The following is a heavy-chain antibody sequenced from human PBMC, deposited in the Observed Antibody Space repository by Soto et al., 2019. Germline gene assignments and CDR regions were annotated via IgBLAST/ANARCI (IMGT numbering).Heavy chain of an antibody. CDR2: IHHSGST. J-gene: IGHJ6*02. V-gene: IGHV4-34*01. CDR3: ARGPSFAVGAASGLTYYDSGMDV. D-gene: IGHD1-26*01. Sequence: SETLSLTCAVYGGSFSGYYWSWIRQSPGMGLEWIGEIHHSGSTYYNPSLKSRVSISVDTTKNHFSLRLTSVTAADTAVYYCARGPSFAVGAASGLTYYDSGMDVWGQGTTVTVSS. CDR1: GGSFSGYY.